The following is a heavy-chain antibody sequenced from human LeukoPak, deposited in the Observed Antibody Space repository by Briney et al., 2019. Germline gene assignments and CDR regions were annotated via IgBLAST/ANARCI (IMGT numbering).Heavy chain of an antibody. Sequence: ASVTVSCTASGYGLTSYGISWVRQAPGQGLAWMGWISGYNGNTKYAQNVQGRVTMTTDTSTSTAYMELRSLRSDDTAIYYCARDDANYFFDYWGQGTLVTVSS. J-gene: IGHJ4*02. V-gene: IGHV1-18*01. CDR3: ARDDANYFFDY. CDR2: ISGYNGNT. CDR1: GYGLTSYG. D-gene: IGHD1-1*01.